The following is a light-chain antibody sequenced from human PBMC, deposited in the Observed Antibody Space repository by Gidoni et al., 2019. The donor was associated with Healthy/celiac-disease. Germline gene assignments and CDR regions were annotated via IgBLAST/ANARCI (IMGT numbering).Light chain of an antibody. CDR3: QQYGSSRWT. V-gene: IGKV3-20*01. Sequence: EIVLTQSPGTLSLSPGERATLSCRASQSVSSSYLAWYQQTPGQAPRLLIYGASSRATGIPDRFSGSGSGTDFTLTISRLEPEDFAVYYCQQYGSSRWTFGGGTKVEIK. CDR2: GAS. J-gene: IGKJ4*01. CDR1: QSVSSSY.